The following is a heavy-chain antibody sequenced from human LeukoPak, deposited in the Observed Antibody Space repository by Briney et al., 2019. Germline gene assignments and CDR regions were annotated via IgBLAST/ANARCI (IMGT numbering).Heavy chain of an antibody. Sequence: ASVKVSCKVSGYTLTELSVHWVRQAPGKGLEWMGGFDPEDGETIYAQKFQGRVTMTEDTSTDTAYMELSSLRSGDTAVYYCATFTLSPRLWFGELPSELDYWGQGTLVTVSS. CDR1: GYTLTELS. V-gene: IGHV1-24*01. CDR3: ATFTLSPRLWFGELPSELDY. J-gene: IGHJ4*02. D-gene: IGHD3-10*01. CDR2: FDPEDGET.